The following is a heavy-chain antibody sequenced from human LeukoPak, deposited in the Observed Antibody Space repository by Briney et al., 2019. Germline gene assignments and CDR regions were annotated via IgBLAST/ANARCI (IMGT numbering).Heavy chain of an antibody. CDR2: IIPIFGTA. Sequence: HVASVKVFCKASGGTFSSYGISWVRQAPGQGLEWMGGIIPIFGTANYAQKFQGRVTITADESTSTAYMELSSLRSEDTAVYYCARGSMFRSYYYGMDVWGQGTTVTVSS. D-gene: IGHD3-10*02. V-gene: IGHV1-69*13. J-gene: IGHJ6*02. CDR1: GGTFSSYG. CDR3: ARGSMFRSYYYGMDV.